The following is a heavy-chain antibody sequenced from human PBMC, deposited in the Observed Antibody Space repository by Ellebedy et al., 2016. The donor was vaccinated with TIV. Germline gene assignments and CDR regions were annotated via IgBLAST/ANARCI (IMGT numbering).Heavy chain of an antibody. J-gene: IGHJ4*02. D-gene: IGHD3-10*01. CDR2: IWYDGSNE. V-gene: IGHV3-33*08. CDR1: GFTFCSHG. CDR3: ARAVGISGTGAPY. Sequence: PGGSLRLSWVVPGFTFCSHGMHWVRQVPGKGLEWVAVIWYDGSNEYYADSVKARFTISRDNSKNTLHLQMNSLRVEATAVYYCARAVGISGTGAPYWGQGTLVSVSS.